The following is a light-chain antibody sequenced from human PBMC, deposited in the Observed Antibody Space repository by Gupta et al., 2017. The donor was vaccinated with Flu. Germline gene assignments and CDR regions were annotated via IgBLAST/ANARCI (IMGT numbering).Light chain of an antibody. CDR2: SFN. J-gene: IGLJ1*01. CDR3: SAWDDSLNGHYV. V-gene: IGLV1-44*01. CDR1: NIGTNP. Sequence: NIGTNPVHWYRQLPGTAPKLLIYSFNQRPSGVPDRFSGSKSDTSASLAISGLQFEDEADYYCSAWDDSLNGHYVFVTGTKVTVL.